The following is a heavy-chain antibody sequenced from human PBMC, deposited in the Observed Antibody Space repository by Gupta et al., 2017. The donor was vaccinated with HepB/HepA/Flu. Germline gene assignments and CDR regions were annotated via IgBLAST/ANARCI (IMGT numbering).Heavy chain of an antibody. Sequence: QVQLVPSGAEVKNPGASVKVSCKASGYTFNAYYMHWVRQAPGQGLEWMGWINPNSGGTSYAQKFQGRVTMTRDTSISTAYMELSRLGSDDTAVYYCASEVDAFDIWGQWTMVTVSS. V-gene: IGHV1-2*02. CDR1: GYTFNAYY. CDR3: ASEVDAFDI. CDR2: INPNSGGT. J-gene: IGHJ3*02.